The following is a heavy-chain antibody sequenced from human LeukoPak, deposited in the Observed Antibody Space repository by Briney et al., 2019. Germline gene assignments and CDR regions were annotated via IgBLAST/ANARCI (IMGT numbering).Heavy chain of an antibody. V-gene: IGHV4-38-2*02. CDR1: GYSISSGYY. Sequence: SETLSLTCTVSGYSISSGYYWGWIRQPPGKGLEWIGSIYHSGSTYYNPSLKSRVTISVDTSKNQFSLKLSSVTAADTAVYYCARLHSSGWLFDYWGQGTLVTVSS. CDR3: ARLHSSGWLFDY. J-gene: IGHJ4*02. D-gene: IGHD6-19*01. CDR2: IYHSGST.